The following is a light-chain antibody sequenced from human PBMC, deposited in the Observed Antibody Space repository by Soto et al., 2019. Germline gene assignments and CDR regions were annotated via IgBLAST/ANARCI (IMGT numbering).Light chain of an antibody. CDR3: QQYSKWPIT. J-gene: IGKJ5*01. CDR2: GIS. V-gene: IGKV3-15*01. CDR1: QTVDKN. Sequence: EIVLTQSPATLSLSPGERATLSCGASQTVDKNYLGWYQQKPGLAPRLLLYGISTRATGIPARFSGSGSGTEFSLTISSLQSEDFAVYYCQQYSKWPITFGQGTRLEIK.